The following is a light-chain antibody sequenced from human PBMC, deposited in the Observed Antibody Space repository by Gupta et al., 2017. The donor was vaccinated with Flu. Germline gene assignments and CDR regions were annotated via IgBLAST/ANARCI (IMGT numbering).Light chain of an antibody. V-gene: IGLV2-14*01. Sequence: QSALTQPASVSGSPGQSITIPCTGTSSDVGGYDYVSWYQQHPGKAPKLLIYAVSNRPSGVSHRFSGSKSGNTASLTISGLHVEDEADYYCTSNTRSGTLVVLFGGGTKLTVL. J-gene: IGLJ2*01. CDR3: TSNTRSGTLVVL. CDR1: SSDVGGYDY. CDR2: AVS.